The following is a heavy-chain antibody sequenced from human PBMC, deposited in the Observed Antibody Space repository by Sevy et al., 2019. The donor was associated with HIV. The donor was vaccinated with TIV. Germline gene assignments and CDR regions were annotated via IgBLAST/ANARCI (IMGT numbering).Heavy chain of an antibody. CDR3: AKGFCSGGTCPRDYYYYGMDV. D-gene: IGHD2-15*01. CDR2: ISGSGRYT. V-gene: IGHV3-23*01. J-gene: IGHJ6*02. CDR1: EFIFSSYA. Sequence: GGSLRLSCAASEFIFSSYAMSWVRQAPGKGLEWVSSISGSGRYTYYADSVEGRFTISRDNSKNTLYVQMNSLRAEDTAVYYCAKGFCSGGTCPRDYYYYGMDVWGQGTTVTVSS.